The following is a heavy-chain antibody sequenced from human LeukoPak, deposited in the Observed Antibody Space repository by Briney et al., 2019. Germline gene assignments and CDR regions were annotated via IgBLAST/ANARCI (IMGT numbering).Heavy chain of an antibody. CDR3: ARAPSPLAVAGTDY. Sequence: PGGSLRLSCAASGFTFSSYWMSWVRQAPGKGLEWVANIKQDGSEKYYVDSVKGRFTISRDNAKNSLYLQMNSLRAEDTAVYYCARAPSPLAVAGTDYWGQGSLVTVSS. CDR1: GFTFSSYW. D-gene: IGHD6-19*01. J-gene: IGHJ4*02. V-gene: IGHV3-7*01. CDR2: IKQDGSEK.